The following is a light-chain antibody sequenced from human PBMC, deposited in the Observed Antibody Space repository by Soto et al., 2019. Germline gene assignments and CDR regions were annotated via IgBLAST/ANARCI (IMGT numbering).Light chain of an antibody. Sequence: EIVLTQSPGTLSLSPGERATLSCRASQSVSSNLAWYQQKPGQAPRLLIYGASNRATGIPDRFSGSESGTDFTLTISRLEPEDFAMYYCQQYGSSSTFGGGTKVDI. J-gene: IGKJ4*01. V-gene: IGKV3-20*01. CDR1: QSVSSN. CDR3: QQYGSSST. CDR2: GAS.